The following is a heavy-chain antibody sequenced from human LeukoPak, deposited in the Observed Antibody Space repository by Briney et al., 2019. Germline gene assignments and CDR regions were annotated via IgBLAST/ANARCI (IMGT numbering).Heavy chain of an antibody. CDR3: ARYAGSD. Sequence: GGSLRLSCAASGFTVSSNFMSSVRQAPGKGLEWVSVINSGGTTYYADSVKGRFTISRDNSKNTLYLQMDSLRAEDTAVYYCARYAGSDWGQGTLVTVSS. V-gene: IGHV3-66*01. D-gene: IGHD1-14*01. J-gene: IGHJ4*02. CDR2: INSGGTT. CDR1: GFTVSSNF.